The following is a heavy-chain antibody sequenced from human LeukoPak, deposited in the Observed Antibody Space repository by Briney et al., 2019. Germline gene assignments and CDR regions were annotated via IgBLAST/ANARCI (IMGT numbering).Heavy chain of an antibody. CDR2: ITGNGGST. J-gene: IGHJ4*02. Sequence: PGGSLRLSCAASGFTFSSYAMSWVRQAPGKGLEWVSTITGNGGSTYYADSMQDRFTIPRDNSKNTLYLQMNSLRAEDTAVYYCAKVSPFYLVIRPGPDYWGQGTLVTVSS. CDR3: AKVSPFYLVIRPGPDY. V-gene: IGHV3-23*01. CDR1: GFTFSSYA. D-gene: IGHD2-2*01.